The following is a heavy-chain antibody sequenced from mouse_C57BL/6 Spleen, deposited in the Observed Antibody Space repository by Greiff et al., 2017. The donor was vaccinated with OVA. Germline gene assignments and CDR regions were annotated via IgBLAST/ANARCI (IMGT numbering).Heavy chain of an antibody. J-gene: IGHJ3*01. CDR3: ARSQLRLPWFAY. CDR2: IDPSDSYT. Sequence: VQLQQPGAELVMPGASVKLSCKASGYTFTSYWMHWVKQRPGQGLEWIGEIDPSDSYTNYNQKFKGKSTLTVDKSSSTAYMQLSSLTSEDSAVDYGARSQLRLPWFAYWGQGTLVTVSA. D-gene: IGHD3-2*02. CDR1: GYTFTSYW. V-gene: IGHV1-69*01.